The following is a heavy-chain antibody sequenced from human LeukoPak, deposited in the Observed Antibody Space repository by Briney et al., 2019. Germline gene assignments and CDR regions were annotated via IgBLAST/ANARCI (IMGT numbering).Heavy chain of an antibody. J-gene: IGHJ4*02. V-gene: IGHV3-23*01. Sequence: QPGGSLRLSCAASGFTFSSYAMSWVRQAPGKGLEWVSAISGSGGSTYYADSVKGRFTISRDTSNNTLYLEMNSLRADDTAVYYCAKAVWNGRLLYYFDYWGQGTLVTVSS. CDR2: ISGSGGST. CDR3: AKAVWNGRLLYYFDY. D-gene: IGHD1-1*01. CDR1: GFTFSSYA.